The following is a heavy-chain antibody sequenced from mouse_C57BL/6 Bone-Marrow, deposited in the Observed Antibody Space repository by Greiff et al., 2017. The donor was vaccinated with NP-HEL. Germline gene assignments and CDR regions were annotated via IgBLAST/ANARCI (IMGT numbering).Heavy chain of an antibody. CDR3: TRDLNWGYWYFDV. D-gene: IGHD4-1*01. CDR2: ISSGGDYI. J-gene: IGHJ1*03. CDR1: GFTFSSYA. Sequence: EVKLMESGEGLVKPGGSLKLSCAASGFTFSSYAMSWVRQTPEKRLEWVAYISSGGDYIYYADTVKGRFTISRDNARNTLYLQMSSLKSEDTAMYYCTRDLNWGYWYFDVWGTGTTVTVSS. V-gene: IGHV5-9-1*02.